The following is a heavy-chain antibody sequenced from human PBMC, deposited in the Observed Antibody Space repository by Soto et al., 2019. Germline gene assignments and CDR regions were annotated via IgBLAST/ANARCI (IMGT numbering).Heavy chain of an antibody. V-gene: IGHV2-5*02. Sequence: QITLKESGPTVVKPTQTLTLTCSLSGFSLNTGGVGVGWISQTPGKALEWLAVIYWDDDKSWNPSLRDRLTINRDASDDQVVLTVTNMDPVDTGTHYCARRRGGFGGGWTTPYFDYWGQGTLVTVSS. CDR2: IYWDDDK. CDR1: GFSLNTGGVG. J-gene: IGHJ4*02. CDR3: ARRRGGFGGGWTTPYFDY. D-gene: IGHD6-19*01.